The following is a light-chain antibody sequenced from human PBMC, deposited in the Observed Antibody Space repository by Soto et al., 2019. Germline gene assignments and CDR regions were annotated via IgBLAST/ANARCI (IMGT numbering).Light chain of an antibody. J-gene: IGLJ1*01. V-gene: IGLV2-14*03. Sequence: QSALTQPASVSGSPGQSITISCTGISTDVSTSTFVSWYQHHPGKAPRLILYDVTHRPSGISTRFSGSKSGDTATLTISGLQAEDEADYFCTSYRRGPLYVFGSGTKVT. CDR1: STDVSTSTF. CDR2: DVT. CDR3: TSYRRGPLYV.